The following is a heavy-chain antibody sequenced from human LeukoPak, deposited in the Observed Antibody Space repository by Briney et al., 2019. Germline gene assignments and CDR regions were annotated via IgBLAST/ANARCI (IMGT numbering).Heavy chain of an antibody. Sequence: SGTLSLTCAVSGGXISSTNWWSWVRQPPGKGLEWIGEIHHRGSTNYNPSLKSRVTTPVDKSRNQFSLKLSSVTAADTAVYYCVRAGYGGNSADYWGQGTLVTVSS. D-gene: IGHD4-23*01. CDR3: VRAGYGGNSADY. V-gene: IGHV4-4*02. CDR1: GGXISSTNW. CDR2: IHHRGST. J-gene: IGHJ4*02.